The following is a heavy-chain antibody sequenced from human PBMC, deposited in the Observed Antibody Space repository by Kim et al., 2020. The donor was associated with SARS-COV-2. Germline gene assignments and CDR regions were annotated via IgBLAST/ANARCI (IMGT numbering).Heavy chain of an antibody. CDR2: ISGSGGST. CDR1: GFTFSSYA. Sequence: GGSLRLSCAASGFTFSSYAMSWVRQAPGKGLEWVSAISGSGGSTYYADSVKGRFTISRDNSKNTLYLQMNSLRAEDTAVYYCAKEGSGYVGSVAGYNYWGQGTLVTVSS. CDR3: AKEGSGYVGSVAGYNY. J-gene: IGHJ4*01. V-gene: IGHV3-23*01. D-gene: IGHD5-12*01.